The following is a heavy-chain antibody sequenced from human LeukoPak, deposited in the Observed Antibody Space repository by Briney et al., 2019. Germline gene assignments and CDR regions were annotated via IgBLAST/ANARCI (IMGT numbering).Heavy chain of an antibody. V-gene: IGHV1-2*02. CDR2: INPNSGGT. D-gene: IGHD6-19*01. CDR1: GYTFTGYY. J-gene: IGHJ5*02. Sequence: GASVKVSCKASGYTFTGYYMHWVRQAPGQGLDWMGWINPNSGGTNYAQKFQGRVTMTRDTSISTAYMELSRLRSDDTAVYYCARFIAVAGTGIKGFDPWGQGTLVTVSS. CDR3: ARFIAVAGTGIKGFDP.